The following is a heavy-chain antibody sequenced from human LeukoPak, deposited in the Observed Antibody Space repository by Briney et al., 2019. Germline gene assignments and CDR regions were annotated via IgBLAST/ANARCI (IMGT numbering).Heavy chain of an antibody. CDR1: GYGFTSNW. CDR3: ARQPEGTWFDP. V-gene: IGHV5-10-1*01. Sequence: GESLKISCKGSGYGFTSNWISWMRQMPGKGLEWMGRIDPSDSYTNYSPSFQGHVTISADKSISTAYLQWSSLKASDTAMYYCARQPEGTWFDPWGQGTLVTVSS. D-gene: IGHD1-1*01. CDR2: IDPSDSYT. J-gene: IGHJ5*02.